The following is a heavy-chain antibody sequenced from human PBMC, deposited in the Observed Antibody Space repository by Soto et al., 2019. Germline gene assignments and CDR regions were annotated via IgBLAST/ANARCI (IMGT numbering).Heavy chain of an antibody. CDR1: GASISSDGYS. V-gene: IGHV4-30-2*01. CDR2: FYHDGTT. D-gene: IGHD2-2*01. J-gene: IGHJ4*02. CDR3: AGSRYCSSTTCYFFDY. Sequence: SETLSLTCTVSGASISSDGYSWSWIRQPPGKGLEWIGYFYHDGTTCYNPSLRSRVTISVDKSKNQFSLRLISVTAADTAVYYCAGSRYCSSTTCYFFDYWGQGALVTVSS.